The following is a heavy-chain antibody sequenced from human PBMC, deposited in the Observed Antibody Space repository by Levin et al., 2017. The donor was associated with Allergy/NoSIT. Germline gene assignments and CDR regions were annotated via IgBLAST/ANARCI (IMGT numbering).Heavy chain of an antibody. CDR3: AREEGWGYHYGMDV. Sequence: GESLKISCAASGFTFTSFWMTWVRQAPGKGLEWVANIKQDGSETYYMDSVKGRFTISRDNAKNSVYLQMNSLRVDDTAVYYCAREEGWGYHYGMDVWGQGTTVTVSS. D-gene: IGHD3-16*02. J-gene: IGHJ6*02. V-gene: IGHV3-7*01. CDR1: GFTFTSFW. CDR2: IKQDGSET.